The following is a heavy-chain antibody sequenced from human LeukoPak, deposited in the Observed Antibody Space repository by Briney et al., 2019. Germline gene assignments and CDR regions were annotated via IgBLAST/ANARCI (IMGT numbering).Heavy chain of an antibody. CDR3: AKFYLEWHYYYGMDV. Sequence: AGSLRLSCVASGFTFTSYAMSWVRQAPGKGLERVSAISGSGGSTYYADSVKGRFTISRDNSKNTLYLQMNSLRAEDTAVYYCAKFYLEWHYYYGMDVWGQGTTVTVSS. CDR2: ISGSGGST. D-gene: IGHD3-3*01. CDR1: GFTFTSYA. V-gene: IGHV3-23*01. J-gene: IGHJ6*02.